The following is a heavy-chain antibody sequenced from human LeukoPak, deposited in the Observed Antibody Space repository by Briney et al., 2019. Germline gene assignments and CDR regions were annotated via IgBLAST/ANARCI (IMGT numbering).Heavy chain of an antibody. CDR1: GYTFTSYG. D-gene: IGHD2-2*01. Sequence: ASVKVSCKASGYTFTSYGISWVRQATGQGLEWMAWISANNGETRYAQNLQGRVTMTTDTSTSTAYMELRSLRSDDTAVYYCARVPPSAHQLLSSDYWGQGTQVTVSS. J-gene: IGHJ4*02. CDR3: ARVPPSAHQLLSSDY. CDR2: ISANNGET. V-gene: IGHV1-18*01.